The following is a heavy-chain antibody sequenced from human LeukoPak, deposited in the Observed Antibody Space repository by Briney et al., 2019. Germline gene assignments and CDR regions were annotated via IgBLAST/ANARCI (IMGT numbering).Heavy chain of an antibody. V-gene: IGHV3-9*01. J-gene: IGHJ4*02. Sequence: PGGSLRLSCAASGFTFDDYAMHWVRQAPGKGLEWVSGISWNSGSIGYADSVKGRFTISRDNAKNSLYLQMNSLRAEDTALYYCAKDGLSGYSGGVIDYWGRGTLVTVSS. CDR1: GFTFDDYA. CDR3: AKDGLSGYSGGVIDY. D-gene: IGHD5-12*01. CDR2: ISWNSGSI.